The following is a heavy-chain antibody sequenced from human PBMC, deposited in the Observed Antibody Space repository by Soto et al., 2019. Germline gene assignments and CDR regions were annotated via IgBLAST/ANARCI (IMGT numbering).Heavy chain of an antibody. V-gene: IGHV4-59*01. J-gene: IGHJ3*02. CDR3: ARVWGGAFAI. CDR1: GCSISSYY. CDR2: IYYSGST. D-gene: IGHD3-10*01. Sequence: SDTLLLTSTVSGCSISSYYWSWIRQPPGKGLEWIGYIYYSGSTNYNPSLKSRVTISVDTSKNQFSLKLSSVTAADTAVYYCARVWGGAFAIWGQGTMVTVS.